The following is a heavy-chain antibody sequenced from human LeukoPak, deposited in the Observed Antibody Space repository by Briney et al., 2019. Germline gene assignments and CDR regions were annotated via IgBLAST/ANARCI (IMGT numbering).Heavy chain of an antibody. CDR2: INHSGST. D-gene: IGHD5-24*01. V-gene: IGHV4-34*01. CDR3: ARQDGYNISGY. J-gene: IGHJ4*02. Sequence: SETLSLTCAVYGGSFSGYYWSWIRQPPGKGLEWIGEINHSGSTNYNPSLKSRVTISVDTSKNQFSLKLSSVTAADTAVYYCARQDGYNISGYWGQGTLVTVPS. CDR1: GGSFSGYY.